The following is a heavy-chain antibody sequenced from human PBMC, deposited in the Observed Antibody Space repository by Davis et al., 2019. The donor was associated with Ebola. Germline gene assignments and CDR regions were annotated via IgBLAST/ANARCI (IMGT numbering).Heavy chain of an antibody. CDR2: ITWNSDKI. D-gene: IGHD6-19*01. CDR1: GFTFDDYA. V-gene: IGHV3-9*01. J-gene: IGHJ4*02. Sequence: SLKISCAVSGFTFDDYAMYWVRQGPGKGLEWVGGITWNSDKIVYADSVKGRFTISRDNGKRSLYLEMNSLSTEDTAFYYCARGGSGWYQGLFSFDYWGQGILVTVSS. CDR3: ARGGSGWYQGLFSFDY.